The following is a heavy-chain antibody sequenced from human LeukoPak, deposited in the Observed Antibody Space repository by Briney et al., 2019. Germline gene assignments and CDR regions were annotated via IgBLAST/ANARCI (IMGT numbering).Heavy chain of an antibody. CDR3: ARVQRWELLSAAYYFDY. Sequence: SETLSPTCTVSGGSIRSSSYYWGWIRQPPGKGLEWIGSIYYSGSTYYNPSLKSRVTISVDTSKNQFSLKLSSVTAADTAVYYCARVQRWELLSAAYYFDYWGQGTLVTVSS. V-gene: IGHV4-39*01. J-gene: IGHJ4*02. CDR2: IYYSGST. D-gene: IGHD1-26*01. CDR1: GGSIRSSSYY.